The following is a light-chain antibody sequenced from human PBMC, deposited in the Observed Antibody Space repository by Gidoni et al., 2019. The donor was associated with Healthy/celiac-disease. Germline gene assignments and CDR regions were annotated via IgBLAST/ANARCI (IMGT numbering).Light chain of an antibody. J-gene: IGKJ5*01. CDR3: QQYNSYLIT. V-gene: IGKV1-5*01. CDR1: QSISSW. Sequence: DIQMTQSPSTLSASVGDRVTITCRASQSISSWLAWYQQKPGKAPKLLIYDASSLESGVPSRFSGRGSGTEFTLTIRSLQPDDFATYYCQQYNSYLITFGQGTRLEIK. CDR2: DAS.